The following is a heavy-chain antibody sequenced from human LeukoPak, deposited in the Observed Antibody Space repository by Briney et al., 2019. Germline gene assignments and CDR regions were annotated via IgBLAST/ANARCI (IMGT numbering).Heavy chain of an antibody. D-gene: IGHD3-22*01. V-gene: IGHV3-23*01. CDR3: ARGGAGPYYYDTSGYFRYYFDY. CDR1: GFTFSTYA. CDR2: ISDSSAT. J-gene: IGHJ4*02. Sequence: QPGGSLRLSCAASGFTFSTYAMSWVRQAPGKGLEWVSTISDSSATYYADSVKGRFSISRDNSKNTLYLQMNSLRAEDTAVYYCARGGAGPYYYDTSGYFRYYFDYWGQGTLVTVSS.